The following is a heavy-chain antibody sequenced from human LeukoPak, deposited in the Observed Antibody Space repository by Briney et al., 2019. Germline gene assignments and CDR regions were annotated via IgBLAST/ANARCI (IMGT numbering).Heavy chain of an antibody. V-gene: IGHV1-69*13. CDR1: GGTFISYA. Sequence: ASVKVSCKASGGTFISYAISWVRQAPGQGLEWMGGIIPIFGTANYAQKFQGRVTITADESTSTAYMELSSLRSEDTAVYYCARGDDFWTLFDPWGQGTLVTVSS. CDR3: ARGDDFWTLFDP. CDR2: IIPIFGTA. D-gene: IGHD3-3*01. J-gene: IGHJ5*02.